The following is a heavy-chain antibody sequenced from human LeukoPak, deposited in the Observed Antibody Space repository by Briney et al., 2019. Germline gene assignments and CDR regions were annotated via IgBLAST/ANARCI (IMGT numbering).Heavy chain of an antibody. D-gene: IGHD5-24*01. CDR1: GNTFTTYD. J-gene: IGHJ4*02. CDR3: AGGRRRDGYYFDY. Sequence: ASVKVSCKASGNTFTTYDINWVRQATGQGLEWMGWMNPNSDNTGYAQKFQGRVTMTRNTSISTAYMELSSLRSEDTAVYYCAGGRRRDGYYFDYWGQGTLVTVSS. CDR2: MNPNSDNT. V-gene: IGHV1-8*01.